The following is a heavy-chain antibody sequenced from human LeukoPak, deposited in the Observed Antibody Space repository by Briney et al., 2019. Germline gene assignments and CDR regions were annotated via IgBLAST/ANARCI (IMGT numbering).Heavy chain of an antibody. J-gene: IGHJ4*02. D-gene: IGHD1-26*01. CDR2: MNPNSGNT. CDR1: GYPFVSYD. CDR3: ARVKIVGATGVGYYFDY. Sequence: ASVKVSCWASGYPFVSYDINWVRQATGQGLEWMGWMNPNSGNTGYAQKFQGRVTMTRNTSISTAYMELSSLRSEDTAVYYCARVKIVGATGVGYYFDYWGQGTLVTVSS. V-gene: IGHV1-8*01.